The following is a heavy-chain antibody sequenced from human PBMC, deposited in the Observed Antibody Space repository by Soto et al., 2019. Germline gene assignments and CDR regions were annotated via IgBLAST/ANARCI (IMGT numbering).Heavy chain of an antibody. D-gene: IGHD6-13*01. CDR1: GGSISSYY. J-gene: IGHJ4*02. V-gene: IGHV4-59*01. CDR3: ARVKSSSSNFDY. Sequence: QVQLQESGPGLVKPSETLSLTCTVSGGSISSYYWSWIRQPPRKGLEWIGSTYYSGSTNYNPSLKSRVTISVDTSKNQFSLKLSSVTAADTAVYYCARVKSSSSNFDYWGQGTLVTVSS. CDR2: TYYSGST.